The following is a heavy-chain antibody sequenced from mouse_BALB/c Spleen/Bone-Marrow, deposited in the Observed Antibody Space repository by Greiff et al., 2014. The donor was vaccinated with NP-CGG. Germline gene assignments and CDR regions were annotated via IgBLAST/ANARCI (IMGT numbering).Heavy chain of an antibody. Sequence: QGQLKQSGGELGRAGASVKLSCKASGYSFPSYWVNWGEQRPGQGLEWIGMIHPSDSETRLNQKFKDKATLTVDKSSSTAYMQLSSPTSEDSAVYYCARGVRGFAYWGQGTLVTVSA. CDR3: ARGVRGFAY. J-gene: IGHJ3*01. D-gene: IGHD2-14*01. V-gene: IGHV1-74*01. CDR2: IHPSDSET. CDR1: GYSFPSYW.